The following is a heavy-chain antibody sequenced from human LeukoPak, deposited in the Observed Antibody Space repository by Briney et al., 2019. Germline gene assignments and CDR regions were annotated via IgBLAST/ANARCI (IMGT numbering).Heavy chain of an antibody. D-gene: IGHD6-19*01. J-gene: IGHJ3*02. CDR2: IWYDGSNK. CDR3: ARQRDSSGWTNDAFDI. V-gene: IGHV3-33*01. CDR1: GFIFRSYG. Sequence: GGSLRLSRAASGFIFRSYGMHWVRQTPGKGLEWVAVIWYDGSNKYYADSVKGRFTISRGNSKNTLYLHMNSLRVEDTAVYYCARQRDSSGWTNDAFDIWGQGTMVTVSS.